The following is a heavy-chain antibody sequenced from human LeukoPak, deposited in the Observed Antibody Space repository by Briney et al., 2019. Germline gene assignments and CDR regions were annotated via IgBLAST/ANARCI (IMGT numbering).Heavy chain of an antibody. CDR3: AKVRLYGDYPEIDY. CDR2: TSGSGGRT. J-gene: IGHJ4*02. D-gene: IGHD4-17*01. Sequence: PGGSLRLSCAASGFTFSSYGMHWVRQAPGKGLEWVSGTSGSGGRTYYADSVKGRFTISRENSKNTLYLQMNSLRAEDTAVYYCAKVRLYGDYPEIDYWGQGTLVAVSS. CDR1: GFTFSSYG. V-gene: IGHV3-23*01.